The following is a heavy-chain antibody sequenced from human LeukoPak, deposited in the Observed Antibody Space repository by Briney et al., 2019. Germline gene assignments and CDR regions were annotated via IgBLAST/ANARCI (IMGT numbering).Heavy chain of an antibody. J-gene: IGHJ4*02. CDR2: IYPADSDT. CDR3: ARHHYDILTAHTAFDY. D-gene: IGHD3-9*01. Sequence: GESLKISCKGSGYSFTSYWIGWVRHMPGKGLEWMGIIYPADSDTRYSPSFQGQVTISADKSISTAYLQWSSLKASDTATYYCARHHYDILTAHTAFDYWGQGTLVTVSS. CDR1: GYSFTSYW. V-gene: IGHV5-51*01.